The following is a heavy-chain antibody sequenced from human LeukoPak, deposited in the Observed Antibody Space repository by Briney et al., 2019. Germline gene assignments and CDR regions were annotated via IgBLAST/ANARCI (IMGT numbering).Heavy chain of an antibody. D-gene: IGHD2-15*01. CDR2: INAGNGNT. CDR1: GYTFTSYA. Sequence: ASVKVSCKASGYTFTSYAMHWVRQAPGQRLEWMGWINAGNGNTKYSQEFQGRVTITRDTSASTAYMELSSLRSEDMAVYYCARTYCSGGSCYWPIDYWGQGTLVTVSS. V-gene: IGHV1-3*03. J-gene: IGHJ4*02. CDR3: ARTYCSGGSCYWPIDY.